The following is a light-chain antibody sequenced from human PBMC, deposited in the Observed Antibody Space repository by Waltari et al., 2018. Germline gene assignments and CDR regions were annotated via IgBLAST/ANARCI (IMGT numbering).Light chain of an antibody. CDR3: AVWHDSLNSWV. CDR1: SSNIGSNT. V-gene: IGLV1-44*01. CDR2: TNT. Sequence: QSVLTQPPSASGTPGQTVIISCSGSSSNIGSNTVNWYQQLPGAAPKLLIYTNTQRPPGVPDRFSGSKSGTSASLAISGLQSADEADYYCAVWHDSLNSWVFGGGTKLTVL. J-gene: IGLJ3*02.